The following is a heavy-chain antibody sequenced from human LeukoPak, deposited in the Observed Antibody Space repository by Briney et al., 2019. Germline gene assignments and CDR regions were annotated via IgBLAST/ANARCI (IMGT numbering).Heavy chain of an antibody. CDR3: ARATGSAVAVAGTFDY. CDR1: GYTFTSYY. J-gene: IGHJ4*02. CDR2: ISPNSGSA. V-gene: IGHV1-46*01. Sequence: ASVKVSCKASGYTFTSYYMHWVRQAPGQGLEWMGIISPNSGSATYAQKFQDRVTMTRDTSTSTGYMEVSSLRSADTAVYYCARATGSAVAVAGTFDYWGQGTLVTVSS. D-gene: IGHD6-19*01.